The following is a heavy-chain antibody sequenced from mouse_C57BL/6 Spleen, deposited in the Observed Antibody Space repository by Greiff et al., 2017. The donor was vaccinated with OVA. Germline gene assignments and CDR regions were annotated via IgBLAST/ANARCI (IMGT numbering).Heavy chain of an antibody. J-gene: IGHJ1*03. D-gene: IGHD1-1*01. CDR2: INPYNGGT. CDR1: GYTFTDYY. CDR3: ARGVRHSSRGYFDV. Sequence: QLQQSGPVLVKPGASVKMSCKASGYTFTDYYMNWVKQSHGKSLEWIGVINPYNGGTSYNQKFKGKATLTVDKSSSTAYMELNSLTSEDSAVYYCARGVRHSSRGYFDVWGTGTTVTVSS. V-gene: IGHV1-19*01.